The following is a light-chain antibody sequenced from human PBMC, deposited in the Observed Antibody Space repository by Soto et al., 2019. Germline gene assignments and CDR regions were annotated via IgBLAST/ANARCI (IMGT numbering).Light chain of an antibody. V-gene: IGKV1-5*01. CDR1: QSISNW. Sequence: DIQMTQSPSTLSASVGDRVTITCRASQSISNWLAWYQQKPGEVPNLLIYAASTLQSGVPSRFSGSGSGTDFTLTISCLQSEDFATYYCQQYYSYPPTFGQGTKLEIK. CDR2: AAS. J-gene: IGKJ2*01. CDR3: QQYYSYPPT.